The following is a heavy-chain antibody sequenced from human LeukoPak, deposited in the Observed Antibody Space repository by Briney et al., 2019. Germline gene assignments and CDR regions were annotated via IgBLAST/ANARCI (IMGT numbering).Heavy chain of an antibody. Sequence: SDTLSLTCAVSGGSFSGYHWTWIRQAPGKGLEWIGEISYMGTTNYNPSFKNRVTISGDTSKKQFSLEMTSVTAADTALYYCARGGVTVFKGDPYWGQGTAVTVSS. CDR1: GGSFSGYH. CDR2: ISYMGTT. J-gene: IGHJ4*02. V-gene: IGHV4-34*01. D-gene: IGHD3-16*02. CDR3: ARGGVTVFKGDPY.